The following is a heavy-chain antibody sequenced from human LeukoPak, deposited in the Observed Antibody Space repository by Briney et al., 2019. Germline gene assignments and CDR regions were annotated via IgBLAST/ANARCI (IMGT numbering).Heavy chain of an antibody. Sequence: AASVKVSCKASGYTFTSYDINWVRQATGQGLEWMGWMNSNSGNTGYAQKFQGRVTMTRNTSISTAYMELSSLRSEDTAVYYCARGGGRGGVVPAAQTDYWGQGTLVTVSS. CDR1: GYTFTSYD. CDR2: MNSNSGNT. CDR3: ARGGGRGGVVPAAQTDY. V-gene: IGHV1-8*01. D-gene: IGHD2-2*01. J-gene: IGHJ4*02.